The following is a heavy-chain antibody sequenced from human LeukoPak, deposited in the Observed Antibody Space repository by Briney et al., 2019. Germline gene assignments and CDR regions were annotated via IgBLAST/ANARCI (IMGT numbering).Heavy chain of an antibody. CDR2: IYNRGTT. J-gene: IGHJ6*02. CDR1: GASISSYY. D-gene: IGHD4-23*01. Sequence: SETLSLTCTVSGASISSYYWSWIRQPPGKGLEWIGYIYNRGTTSYNPSLKSRVTISVDTSKNQFSLKLSSVTAADTAVYYCARAAVVTPSPDYYYGMDVWGQGTTVTVSS. CDR3: ARAAVVTPSPDYYYGMDV. V-gene: IGHV4-59*01.